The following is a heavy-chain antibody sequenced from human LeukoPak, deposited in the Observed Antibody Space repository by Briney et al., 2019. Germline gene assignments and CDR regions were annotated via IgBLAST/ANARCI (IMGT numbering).Heavy chain of an antibody. D-gene: IGHD5-24*01. CDR2: ISGSGGSS. CDR1: GFTFSSYA. J-gene: IGHJ3*02. V-gene: IGHV3-23*01. CDR3: AKKIFPATARDAFDI. Sequence: GGSLRLSCAASGFTFSSYAMSRVRQAPGKGLEWVSAISGSGGSSYYADSVKGRFTISRDNSKNTLYLQMNGLRAEDTAVYYCAKKIFPATARDAFDIWGQGTMVTVSS.